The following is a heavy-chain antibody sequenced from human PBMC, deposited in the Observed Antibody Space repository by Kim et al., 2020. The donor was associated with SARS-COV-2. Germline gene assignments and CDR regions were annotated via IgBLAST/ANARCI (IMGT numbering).Heavy chain of an antibody. D-gene: IGHD6-19*01. V-gene: IGHV1-3*01. Sequence: ASVKVSCKASGYTFTSYAMHWVRQAPGQRLEWMGWINAGNGNTKYSQKFQGRVTITRDTSASTAYMELSSLRSEDTAVYYCAREIAVAGFYYYYGMDVWGQGTTVTVSS. CDR3: AREIAVAGFYYYYGMDV. J-gene: IGHJ6*02. CDR1: GYTFTSYA. CDR2: INAGNGNT.